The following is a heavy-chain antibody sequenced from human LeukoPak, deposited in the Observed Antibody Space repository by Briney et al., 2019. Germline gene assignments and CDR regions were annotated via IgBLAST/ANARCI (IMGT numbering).Heavy chain of an antibody. CDR1: QSSFTNSL. V-gene: IGHV5-51*04. Sequence: SLHIYCTGSQSSFTNSLLGWVRQPPGKDVALMGIIFPDSDTTYSPSFHGQVAFSVDHLISTAYLQWSSLKPSDIAMYYCVTADPLYYYILTGRDDAFDIWRQGTLVTVSS. CDR3: VTADPLYYYILTGRDDAFDI. D-gene: IGHD3-9*01. CDR2: IFPDSDT. J-gene: IGHJ3*02.